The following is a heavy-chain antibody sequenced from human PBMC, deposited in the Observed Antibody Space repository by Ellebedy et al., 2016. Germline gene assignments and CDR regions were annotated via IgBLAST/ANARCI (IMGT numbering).Heavy chain of an antibody. D-gene: IGHD3-10*01. J-gene: IGHJ4*02. CDR3: AKGYGSGSYYAAADY. Sequence: GGSLRLXCAASGFTFDDYAMHWVRQAPGKGLEWVSGISWNSGNIGYADSVKGRFTISRDNAKNSLYLQMNSLRAEDTALYYCAKGYGSGSYYAAADYWGQGTLVTVSS. V-gene: IGHV3-9*01. CDR1: GFTFDDYA. CDR2: ISWNSGNI.